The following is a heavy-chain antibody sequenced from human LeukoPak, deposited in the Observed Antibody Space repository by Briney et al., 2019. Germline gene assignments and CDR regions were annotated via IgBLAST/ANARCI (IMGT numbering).Heavy chain of an antibody. Sequence: SETLSLTCTVSGGSISSSSYYWGWIRQPPGKGLEWIGSFDYNGNTYYNPSPKSRVTISVDTSKNQFSLKLFSVTASDTAVYYCARSLLAFDYWGQGTLVTVSS. V-gene: IGHV4-39*01. CDR1: GGSISSSSYY. CDR2: FDYNGNT. J-gene: IGHJ4*02. D-gene: IGHD2-8*02. CDR3: ARSLLAFDY.